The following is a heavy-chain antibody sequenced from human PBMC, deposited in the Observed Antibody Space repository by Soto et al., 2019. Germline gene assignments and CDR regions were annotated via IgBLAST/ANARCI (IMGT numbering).Heavy chain of an antibody. J-gene: IGHJ4*02. V-gene: IGHV4-31*03. CDR2: IYYSGST. CDR1: GGSISSGGYY. D-gene: IGHD3-22*01. Sequence: SETLSLTCTVSGGSISSGGYYWSWIRQHPGKGLEWIGYIYYSGSTYYNQSLKSRVTISVDTSKNQFSLKLSSVTAADTAVYYCARVPPYYYDSRGYQIDYWGQGTLVTVS. CDR3: ARVPPYYYDSRGYQIDY.